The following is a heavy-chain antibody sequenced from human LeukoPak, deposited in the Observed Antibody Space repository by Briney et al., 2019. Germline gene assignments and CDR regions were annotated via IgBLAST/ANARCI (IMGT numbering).Heavy chain of an antibody. V-gene: IGHV1-2*06. Sequence: ASVKVSCKASGLTFTDYYLHWVRQAPGQGLEWMGRIILNGGATSYAQKFQGRVTLTRDTSISTAYMELIRQTSDDTAVYYCATDGGNHNFDYWGQGTLVTVSS. CDR1: GLTFTDYY. CDR3: ATDGGNHNFDY. CDR2: IILNGGAT. D-gene: IGHD1-14*01. J-gene: IGHJ4*02.